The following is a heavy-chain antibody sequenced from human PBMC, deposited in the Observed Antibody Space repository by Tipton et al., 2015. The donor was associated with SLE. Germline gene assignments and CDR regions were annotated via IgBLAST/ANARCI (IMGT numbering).Heavy chain of an antibody. V-gene: IGHV4-59*11. J-gene: IGHJ5*02. D-gene: IGHD5-12*01. CDR2: VHSSGST. Sequence: SLTCTVSGGSISSHYWSWIRQPPGKRLEWIGHVHSSGSTFYNPSLKSRVSISMDTSKNQVSLRMTSVTAADTAVYYCATSGYDFLSWFDPWGQGTPVTVSS. CDR3: ATSGYDFLSWFDP. CDR1: GGSISSHY.